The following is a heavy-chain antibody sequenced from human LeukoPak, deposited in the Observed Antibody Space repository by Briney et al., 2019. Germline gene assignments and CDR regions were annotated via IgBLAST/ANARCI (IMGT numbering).Heavy chain of an antibody. CDR3: ANDLGVPAAQRQGYYYGMDV. Sequence: GRSLRLSCAASGFTFSSFCMHWVRQAPGKGLEWVAVISYDGSYKSSADSVKGRFTISRDNSKNMLYLQMNSLRVEDTAVYYCANDLGVPAAQRQGYYYGMDVWVQGTTVTVSS. CDR1: GFTFSSFC. V-gene: IGHV3-30*18. J-gene: IGHJ6*02. D-gene: IGHD2-2*01. CDR2: ISYDGSYK.